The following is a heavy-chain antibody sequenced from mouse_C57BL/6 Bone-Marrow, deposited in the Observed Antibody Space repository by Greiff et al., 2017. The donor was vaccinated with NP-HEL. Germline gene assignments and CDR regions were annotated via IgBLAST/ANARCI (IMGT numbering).Heavy chain of an antibody. CDR3: ARNYYRLYWYFDV. Sequence: EVKLMESGPELVKPGASVKIPCKASGYTFTDYNMDWVKQSHGKSLEWIGDINPNNGGTIYNQKFKGKATLTVDKSSSTAYMELRSLTSEDTAVYYCARNYYRLYWYFDVWGTGTTVTVSS. CDR1: GYTFTDYN. V-gene: IGHV1-18*01. J-gene: IGHJ1*03. D-gene: IGHD2-14*01. CDR2: INPNNGGT.